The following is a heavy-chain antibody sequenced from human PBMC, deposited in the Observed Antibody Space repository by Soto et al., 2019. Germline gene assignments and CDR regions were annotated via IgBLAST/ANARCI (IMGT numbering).Heavy chain of an antibody. CDR3: PRTEGGGYCSGGSCYGVDY. D-gene: IGHD2-15*01. CDR2: IYWNGDK. J-gene: IGHJ4*02. CDR1: GFSLSTSGVG. V-gene: IGHV2-5*01. Sequence: SGPTLVNPTQTLTLTCTFSGFSLSTSGVGVGWIRQPPGKALEWLALIYWNGDKRYSPSLKSRLTITKDTSKNQVVLTMTNMDPVDTATYSCPRTEGGGYCSGGSCYGVDYWGQGTLVTVSS.